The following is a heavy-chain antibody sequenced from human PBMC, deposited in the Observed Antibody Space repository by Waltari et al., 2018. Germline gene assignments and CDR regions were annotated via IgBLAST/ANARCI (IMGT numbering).Heavy chain of an antibody. CDR3: AKDLGRRDGSGMDY. D-gene: IGHD3-10*01. V-gene: IGHV3-43*01. Sequence: EVQLVESGGGLVKPGGSLRLSCAASGFTFDDYTMHWVRQAPGKGLEWVSLISWDGGSTYYADSVKGRFTISRDNSKNSLYLQMNSLRTEDTALYYCAKDLGRRDGSGMDYWGQGTLVTVSS. CDR2: ISWDGGST. CDR1: GFTFDDYT. J-gene: IGHJ4*02.